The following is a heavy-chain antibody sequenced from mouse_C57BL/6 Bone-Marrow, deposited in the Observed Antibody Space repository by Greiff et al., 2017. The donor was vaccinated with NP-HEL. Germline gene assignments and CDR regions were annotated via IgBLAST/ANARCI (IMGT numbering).Heavy chain of an antibody. J-gene: IGHJ4*01. CDR2: ISSGGSYT. Sequence: EVKLVESGGDLVKPGGSLKLSCAASGFTFSSYGMSWVRQTPDKRLEWVATISSGGSYTYYPDSVKGRFTISRDNAKNTLYLQMSSLKSEDTAMYYCARQYYYWRRAMDYWGQGTSVTVSS. D-gene: IGHD1-1*01. V-gene: IGHV5-6*01. CDR1: GFTFSSYG. CDR3: ARQYYYWRRAMDY.